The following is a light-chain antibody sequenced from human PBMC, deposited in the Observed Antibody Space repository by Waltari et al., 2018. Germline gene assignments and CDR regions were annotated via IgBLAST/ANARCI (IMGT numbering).Light chain of an antibody. Sequence: QSVLTQPPSASGTPGQRVTISCSGGPSHIGQTYVFWLLQLPATAPKVLIYMNSPRPSGVPDRFSGSTAGTSASLAISGLRSEDEADYYCAAWDASLHAWLFGGGTKLTVL. V-gene: IGLV1-47*01. J-gene: IGLJ3*02. CDR2: MNS. CDR3: AAWDASLHAWL. CDR1: PSHIGQTY.